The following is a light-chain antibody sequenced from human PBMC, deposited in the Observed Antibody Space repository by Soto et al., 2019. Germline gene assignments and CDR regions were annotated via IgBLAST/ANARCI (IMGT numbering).Light chain of an antibody. Sequence: IVVTQSPGTLSLSPGERATLSCWASQSVGNNYLAWYQQQPGQAPRLLIFGASSRDTGSPDRFSGSGAGTDFALTISRLEPEDSAFYICQPYGYGADYFGQGTKLEI. CDR3: QPYGYGADY. CDR2: GAS. CDR1: QSVGNNY. V-gene: IGKV3-20*01. J-gene: IGKJ2*01.